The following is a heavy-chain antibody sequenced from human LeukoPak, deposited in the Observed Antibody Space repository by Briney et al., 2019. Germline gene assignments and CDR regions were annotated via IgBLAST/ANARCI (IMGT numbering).Heavy chain of an antibody. CDR3: ARDAGMIVGSFRY. D-gene: IGHD3-22*01. V-gene: IGHV3-30*03. Sequence: GGSLRLSCVASGFPFSSYWRTWVRQAPGKGLEWVAVISYDGSNKYYADSVKGRFTISRDNSKNTLYLQMNSLRAEDTAVYYCARDAGMIVGSFRYWGQGTLVTVSS. CDR1: GFPFSSYW. J-gene: IGHJ4*02. CDR2: ISYDGSNK.